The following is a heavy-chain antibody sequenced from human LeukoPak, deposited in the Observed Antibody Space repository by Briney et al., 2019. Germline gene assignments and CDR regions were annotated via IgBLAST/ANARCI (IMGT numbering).Heavy chain of an antibody. J-gene: IGHJ5*02. Sequence: GGSLRLSCAASGFTFDDYAMHWVRQAPGKGLEWVSGISWNSGSIGYADSVKGRFTISRDNAKNSLYLQMNSLRAEDTALYYCAKESGYSSGWFPFDPWGQGTLVTVSS. D-gene: IGHD6-19*01. CDR2: ISWNSGSI. V-gene: IGHV3-9*01. CDR3: AKESGYSSGWFPFDP. CDR1: GFTFDDYA.